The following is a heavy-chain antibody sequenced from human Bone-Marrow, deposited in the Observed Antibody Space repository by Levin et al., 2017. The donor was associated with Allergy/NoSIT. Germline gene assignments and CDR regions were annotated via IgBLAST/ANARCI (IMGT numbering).Heavy chain of an antibody. CDR1: GFSVSNYY. D-gene: IGHD5-24*01. Sequence: GGSLRLSCGASGFSVSNYYMSWVRQAPGKGLECVSVIYSGGSTHYADSVKGRFTISRDNPKNSLDLQMNGLRAEDTAVYYCGRGGYNDAFDIWGQGTMVTVSS. CDR3: GRGGYNDAFDI. V-gene: IGHV3-53*01. J-gene: IGHJ3*02. CDR2: IYSGGST.